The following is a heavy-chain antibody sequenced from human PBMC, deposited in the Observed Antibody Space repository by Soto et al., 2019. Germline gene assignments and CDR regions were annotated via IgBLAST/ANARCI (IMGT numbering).Heavy chain of an antibody. CDR3: ARSLGLAAAGMNFDY. J-gene: IGHJ4*02. V-gene: IGHV1-69*13. D-gene: IGHD6-13*01. Sequence: SVKVSCKASGGTFSSYAISWVRQAPGQGLEWMGGIIPIFGTANYAQKFQGRVTITADESTSTAYMELSSLRSGDTAVYYCARSLGLAAAGMNFDYWGQGTLVTSPQ. CDR2: IIPIFGTA. CDR1: GGTFSSYA.